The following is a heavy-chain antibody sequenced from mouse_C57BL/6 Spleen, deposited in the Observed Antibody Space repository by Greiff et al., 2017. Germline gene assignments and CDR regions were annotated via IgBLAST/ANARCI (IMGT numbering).Heavy chain of an antibody. CDR1: GYSITRGYY. Sequence: EVQLQQSGPGLVKPSQSLSLTCSVTGYSITRGYYWNWIRQFPGNKLEWMGYISYDGSNNYNPSLKNRISITRDTSKNQFFLKLNSVTTEDTATYYCARDEGGAMDYWGQGTSVTVSS. CDR3: ARDEGGAMDY. J-gene: IGHJ4*01. V-gene: IGHV3-6*01. CDR2: ISYDGSN.